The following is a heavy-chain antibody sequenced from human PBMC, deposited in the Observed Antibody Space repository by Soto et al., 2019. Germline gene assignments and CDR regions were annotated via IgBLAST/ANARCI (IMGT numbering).Heavy chain of an antibody. J-gene: IGHJ4*02. Sequence: GGSLRLSCAASGFTFSDYYMSWIRQAPGKGLEWVSYISSSGSTIYYADSVKGRFTISRDNAKNSLYLQMNSLRAEDTAVYYCVRKAPYSSGWYYFDYWGQGTPVTVSS. CDR2: ISSSGSTI. CDR1: GFTFSDYY. CDR3: VRKAPYSSGWYYFDY. V-gene: IGHV3-11*01. D-gene: IGHD6-19*01.